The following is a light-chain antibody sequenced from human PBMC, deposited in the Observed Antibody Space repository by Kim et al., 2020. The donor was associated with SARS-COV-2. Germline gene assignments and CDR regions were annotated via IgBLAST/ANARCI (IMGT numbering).Light chain of an antibody. CDR2: GAS. Sequence: ETVMTQSPVTLSVSPGERATLSCRASQSVSSNLGWYQQKPGQAPRLLIYGASTRATGIPARFSGSGSGTEFTLTISSLQSEDFVVYYCQQYNNWPWAFGQGTKVDIK. V-gene: IGKV3-15*01. J-gene: IGKJ1*01. CDR3: QQYNNWPWA. CDR1: QSVSSN.